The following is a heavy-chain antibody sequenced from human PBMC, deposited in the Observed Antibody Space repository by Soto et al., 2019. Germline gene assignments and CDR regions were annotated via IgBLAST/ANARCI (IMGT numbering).Heavy chain of an antibody. CDR3: ARDRGFVVVPVMAV. CDR2: IIPIFGTA. CDR1: GGTFSSYS. V-gene: IGHV1-69*13. Sequence: SVEVSWKASGGTFSSYSISWVLQAPGQGLEWMGGIIPIFGTANYAQKFQGRVTITADESTSTAYMELSSLRSEDTAVYYCARDRGFVVVPVMAVWGQGTTVTVSS. D-gene: IGHD2-21*01. J-gene: IGHJ6*02.